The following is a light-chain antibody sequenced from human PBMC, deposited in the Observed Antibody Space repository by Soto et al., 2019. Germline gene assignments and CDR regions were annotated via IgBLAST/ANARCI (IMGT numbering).Light chain of an antibody. CDR1: QSVSSSY. CDR3: QQYGSSPRT. Sequence: TQSPGTLSLSPGERATLSCRASQSVSSSYLAWYQQKPGQAPRLVIYGASSRATGIPDRFSGSGSGTDFTLTISRLEPEDFAVYYCQQYGSSPRTFGQGTKVDIK. CDR2: GAS. V-gene: IGKV3-20*01. J-gene: IGKJ1*01.